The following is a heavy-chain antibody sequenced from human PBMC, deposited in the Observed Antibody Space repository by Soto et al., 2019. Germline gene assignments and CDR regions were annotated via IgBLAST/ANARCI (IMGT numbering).Heavy chain of an antibody. CDR2: IYYSGST. V-gene: IGHV4-39*01. Sequence: ESLSFTCSVSGGSISSSTYYWGWIRQPPGKGLDWIGSIYYSGSTYYNPSLKSRVTISVDTYKNQFSLTLSSVDAADADVYYCARMTIVGEVSNFSYGMDVCGRG. CDR1: GGSISSSTYY. J-gene: IGHJ6*02. D-gene: IGHD3-3*01. CDR3: ARMTIVGEVSNFSYGMDV.